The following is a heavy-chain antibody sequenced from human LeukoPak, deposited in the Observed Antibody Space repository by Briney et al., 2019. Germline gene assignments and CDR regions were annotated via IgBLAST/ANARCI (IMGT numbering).Heavy chain of an antibody. V-gene: IGHV3-30*02. Sequence: GGSLRLSCAASGFTFSSYGMHWVRQAPGKGLEWVAFIRYDGSNKYYADSVKGRFTISRDNSKNTLYLQMNSLRAEDTAVYYCAKIGASRRIVVVPAASVDYWGQGTLVTVSS. CDR2: IRYDGSNK. J-gene: IGHJ4*02. D-gene: IGHD2-2*01. CDR1: GFTFSSYG. CDR3: AKIGASRRIVVVPAASVDY.